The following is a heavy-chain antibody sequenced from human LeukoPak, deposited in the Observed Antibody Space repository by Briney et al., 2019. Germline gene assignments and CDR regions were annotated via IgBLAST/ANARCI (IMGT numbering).Heavy chain of an antibody. CDR2: IYYTGTT. V-gene: IGHV4-39*07. CDR1: GGSMNINNYY. J-gene: IGHJ4*02. Sequence: PSETLSLTCTVSGGSMNINNYYWAWIRQSPGKGLEWLGSIYYTGTTYYNPSLKSRVTISVDTSKNQFSLKLTSVTAADTAVYYCARVITSGYYFFDYWGQGTLVTVSS. D-gene: IGHD5-12*01. CDR3: ARVITSGYYFFDY.